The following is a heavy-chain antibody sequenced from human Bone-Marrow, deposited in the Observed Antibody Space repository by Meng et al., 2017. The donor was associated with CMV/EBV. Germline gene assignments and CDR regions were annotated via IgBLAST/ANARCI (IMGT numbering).Heavy chain of an antibody. J-gene: IGHJ6*02. V-gene: IGHV1-18*01. CDR2: INTYNGDT. Sequence: ASVKVSCKASGYSFNNYGITWVRQAPGQGLEWMGWINTYNGDTTYAQKVQGRVTVTTDTSTSTVYMELRSLTSDDTAVYYCGRGGSSDWYHYYAVDVWGQGTTVTVSS. CDR3: GRGGSSDWYHYYAVDV. D-gene: IGHD3-16*01. CDR1: GYSFNNYG.